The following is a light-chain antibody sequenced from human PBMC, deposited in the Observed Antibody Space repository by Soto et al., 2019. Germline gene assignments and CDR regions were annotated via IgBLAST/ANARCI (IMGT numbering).Light chain of an antibody. CDR3: CSYTGNYSYV. CDR1: SSYVGGYSY. CDR2: DVT. J-gene: IGLJ1*01. V-gene: IGLV2-11*01. Sequence: QSALNQPHSVSGSAGQSGTISCTGNSSYVGGYSYVSWYQQHPGKSPELIIYDVTERPSGVPDRFSGSKSGNTASLTISGLQAEDEADYYCCSYTGNYSYVFGIRTKVTVL.